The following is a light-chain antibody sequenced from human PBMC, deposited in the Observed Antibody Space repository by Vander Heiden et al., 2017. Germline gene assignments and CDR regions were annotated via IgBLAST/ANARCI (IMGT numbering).Light chain of an antibody. J-gene: IGLJ2*01. CDR2: EVN. CDR1: SSDVGNYNL. V-gene: IGLV2-23*02. Sequence: QSALTQPASVSGSPGQSITISCTGTSSDVGNYNLVSWYQQHPGKAPKLIIYEVNKRPSGVSNHFSGSKSGNTASLTISGLQADDEADYYCGSYEGSTTLFGGGTKVTV. CDR3: GSYEGSTTL.